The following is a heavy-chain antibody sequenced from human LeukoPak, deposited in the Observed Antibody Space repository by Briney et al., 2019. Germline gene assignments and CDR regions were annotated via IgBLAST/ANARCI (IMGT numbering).Heavy chain of an antibody. J-gene: IGHJ5*02. CDR2: INPSGGST. CDR1: GYTFTSYY. CDR3: ARTFGVGNWFDP. V-gene: IGHV1-46*01. D-gene: IGHD3-3*01. Sequence: ASVKVSCKASGYTFTSYYMHWVRQAPGQGLEWMGIINPSGGSTSYAQKFQGRVTMARDTSTSTVYMELSSLRSEDTAVYYCARTFGVGNWFDPWGQGTLVTVSS.